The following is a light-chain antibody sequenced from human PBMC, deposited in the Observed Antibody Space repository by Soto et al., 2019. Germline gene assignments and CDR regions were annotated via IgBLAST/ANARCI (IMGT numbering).Light chain of an antibody. J-gene: IGLJ3*02. CDR2: RNN. V-gene: IGLV1-47*01. CDR1: RSNIGSNY. Sequence: QPVLTQPPSASGTPGQRVTISCSGSRSNIGSNYVYWYQQLPGTAPKLLIYRNNQRPSGVPDRFSVSKSGTSASLAISGLRSEDEADYYCAAWDDSLSGWVFGGGTKLTVL. CDR3: AAWDDSLSGWV.